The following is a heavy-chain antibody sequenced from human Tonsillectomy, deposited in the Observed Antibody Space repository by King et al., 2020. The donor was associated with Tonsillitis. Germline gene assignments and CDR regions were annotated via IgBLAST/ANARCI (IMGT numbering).Heavy chain of an antibody. V-gene: IGHV2-5*02. D-gene: IGHD3-10*01. CDR3: ARDGSGSYSLDAFDI. J-gene: IGHJ3*02. Sequence: TLKESGPTLVKPTQTLTLTCTFSGFSLSTSGVGVGWIRQPPEKALEWLALIYWDDDKRYSPSLKSRLTITKDTSKNQVVLTMTNMDPVDTATYYCARDGSGSYSLDAFDIWGQGTMVTVSS. CDR1: GFSLSTSGVG. CDR2: IYWDDDK.